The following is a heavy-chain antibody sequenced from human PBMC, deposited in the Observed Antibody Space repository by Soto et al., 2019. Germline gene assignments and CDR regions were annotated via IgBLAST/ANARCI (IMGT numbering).Heavy chain of an antibody. D-gene: IGHD5-18*01. Sequence: LSLTCTVSGASVSSGAYYWGWVRQRPGRGLEWIGYIYESGYTYYNTSLKSRLTISLDRSNNQFSLGLTSVTAADTAVYYCVRALRHTAMVYPWFEPWGQGTLVTVSS. CDR2: IYESGYT. V-gene: IGHV4-31*03. J-gene: IGHJ5*02. CDR1: GASVSSGAYY. CDR3: VRALRHTAMVYPWFEP.